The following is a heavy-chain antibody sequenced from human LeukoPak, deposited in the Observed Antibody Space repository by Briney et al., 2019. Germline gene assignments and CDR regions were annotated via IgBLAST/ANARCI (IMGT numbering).Heavy chain of an antibody. D-gene: IGHD6-6*01. J-gene: IGHJ4*02. CDR2: ISYDGSNK. CDR1: GNYW. CDR3: ARLSSSSIGY. Sequence: SGGSLRLSCAASGNYWMHWVRQVPGKGLEWVAVISYDGSNKYYADSVKGRFTISRDNSKNTLYLQMNSLRAEDTAVYYCARLSSSSIGYWGQGTLVTVSS. V-gene: IGHV3-30-3*01.